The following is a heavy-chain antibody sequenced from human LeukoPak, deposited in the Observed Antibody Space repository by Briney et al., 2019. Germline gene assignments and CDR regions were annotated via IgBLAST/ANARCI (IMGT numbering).Heavy chain of an antibody. CDR3: ARSLYYYDSSGYYDAFDI. D-gene: IGHD3-22*01. CDR2: IYYSGTT. CDR1: GGSISGYY. J-gene: IGHJ3*02. V-gene: IGHV4-59*12. Sequence: SETLSLTCTVSGGSISGYYWSWIRQPPGKGLEWMGYIYYSGTTNHNPSLKSRVTISVDTSKNQFSLKLSSVTDADTAVYSCARSLYYYDSSGYYDAFDIWGQGTMVTVSS.